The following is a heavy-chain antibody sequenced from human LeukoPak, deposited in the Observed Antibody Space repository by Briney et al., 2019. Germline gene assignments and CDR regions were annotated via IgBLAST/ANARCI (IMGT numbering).Heavy chain of an antibody. V-gene: IGHV3-21*01. CDR1: GFTFSSYS. Sequence: GGSLRLSCAAPGFTFSSYSMNWVRQAPGKGLEWVSSISSSSSYIYYADSVKGRFTISRDNAKNSLYLQMNSLRAEDTAVYYCSRLGRTGSGSYHYHTDVWGQGTTVTVSS. CDR2: ISSSSSYI. CDR3: SRLGRTGSGSYHYHTDV. J-gene: IGHJ6*03. D-gene: IGHD3-10*01.